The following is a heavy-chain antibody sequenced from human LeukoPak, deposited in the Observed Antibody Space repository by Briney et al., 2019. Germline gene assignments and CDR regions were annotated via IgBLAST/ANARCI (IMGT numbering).Heavy chain of an antibody. J-gene: IGHJ4*02. CDR2: IFPGDSDA. CDR1: RYTVTNVG. Sequence: GKPRTTASQASRYTVTNVGSSGMPQGPEKSLEWMGIIFPGDSDARYSPSFQGQVTISADKSINTACLQWTSLKASDSAMYYCAKHLARVLDYWGQGTLVTGSS. CDR3: AKHLARVLDY. D-gene: IGHD2-21*01. V-gene: IGHV5-51*01.